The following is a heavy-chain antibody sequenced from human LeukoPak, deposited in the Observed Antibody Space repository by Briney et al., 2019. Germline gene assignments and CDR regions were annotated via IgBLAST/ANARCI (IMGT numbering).Heavy chain of an antibody. Sequence: PGGSLRLSCEASGFSFRSYWMHWVRQAPGTGLVWVSRINSDGSSTTYADSVKGRLTISRDNANNTLYLQMNSLRAEDTAVYYCVREGRVSGYDFDYWGQGTLVTVSS. CDR2: INSDGSST. CDR3: VREGRVSGYDFDY. J-gene: IGHJ4*02. CDR1: GFSFRSYW. V-gene: IGHV3-74*01. D-gene: IGHD5-12*01.